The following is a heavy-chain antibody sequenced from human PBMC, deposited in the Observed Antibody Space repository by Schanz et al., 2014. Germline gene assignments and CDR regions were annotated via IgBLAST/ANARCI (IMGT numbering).Heavy chain of an antibody. Sequence: QVQLQESGPGLVKPSETLSLTCTVSAAFISRYYWSWVRQAPGKGLEWIGYVNYIGSTKYNPSLESRVTISAATSKKHFPLKLPSVTAADTAVYYCARDMVENWFDSWGQGTLVTVSS. V-gene: IGHV4-4*08. CDR2: VNYIGST. D-gene: IGHD3-10*01. CDR3: ARDMVENWFDS. CDR1: AAFISRYY. J-gene: IGHJ5*01.